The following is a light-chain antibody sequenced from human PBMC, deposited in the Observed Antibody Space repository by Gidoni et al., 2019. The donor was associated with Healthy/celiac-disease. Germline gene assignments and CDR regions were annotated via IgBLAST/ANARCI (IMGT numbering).Light chain of an antibody. Sequence: DIQMTQSPSSLSASVGDRVTITCRASQSISSYLNLYQQKPRKAPKLLIYAASSLQSGVPSRFSGSGSGTDCTLTISSLQPEDVATYYCQQSYSTPPSCGQGTKLEIK. V-gene: IGKV1-39*01. CDR2: AAS. CDR1: QSISSY. J-gene: IGKJ2*01. CDR3: QQSYSTPPS.